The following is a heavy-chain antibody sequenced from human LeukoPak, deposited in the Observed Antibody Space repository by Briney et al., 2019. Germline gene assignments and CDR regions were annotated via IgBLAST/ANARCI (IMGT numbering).Heavy chain of an antibody. D-gene: IGHD3-22*01. Sequence: PSETLSLTCAVYGGSFSGYYWSWIRQPPGKGLEWIGEINHSGSTNYNPSLKSRVTISVDTSKNQFSLRLSSVTAADTAVYYCARYYDGRALDYWGQGTLVTVSS. CDR1: GGSFSGYY. CDR3: ARYYDGRALDY. CDR2: INHSGST. J-gene: IGHJ4*02. V-gene: IGHV4-34*01.